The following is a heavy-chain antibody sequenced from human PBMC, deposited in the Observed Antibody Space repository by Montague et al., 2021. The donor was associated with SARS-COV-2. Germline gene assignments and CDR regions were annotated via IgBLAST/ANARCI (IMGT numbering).Heavy chain of an antibody. CDR1: GGSISGYY. J-gene: IGHJ6*02. V-gene: IGHV4-59*01. CDR3: ARLLRSCTNGVCRTYYYYAMDV. CDR2: VYYSGST. D-gene: IGHD2-8*01. Sequence: SETLSLTCTVSGGSISGYYWCWIRQRPGKGLEWIGYVYYSGSTKYNPFLASQVTVSVDRSKNKVSLKLSSVTAADTAVYYCARLLRSCTNGVCRTYYYYAMDVWGQGTTVTVSS.